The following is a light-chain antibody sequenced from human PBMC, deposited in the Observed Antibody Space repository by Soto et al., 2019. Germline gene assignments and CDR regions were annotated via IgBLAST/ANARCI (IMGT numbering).Light chain of an antibody. J-gene: IGKJ3*01. Sequence: EIVLTQSPGTLSLSPGERATLSCRASQSVSTTYLAWYQQKPGQAPRLLIYGASIRATGVPDRFSGSGSGTYFTLTISRHEPEDFALYYCQQYDTSPPADTFGPGTKVNIK. CDR3: QQYDTSPPADT. CDR2: GAS. CDR1: QSVSTTY. V-gene: IGKV3-20*01.